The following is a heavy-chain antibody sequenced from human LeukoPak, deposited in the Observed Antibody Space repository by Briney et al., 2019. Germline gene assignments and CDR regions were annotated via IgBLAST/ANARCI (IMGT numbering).Heavy chain of an antibody. D-gene: IGHD6-19*01. Sequence: KPGGSLRLSCAASRFTFSTYSMNWVRQAPGKGLEWVSSISSSGTYIYSTDSVKGRFTISRDNAKNSLYLQMNSLRAEDTAVYCCARALTVAGTDWYFDLWGRGTLVTVSS. V-gene: IGHV3-21*01. J-gene: IGHJ2*01. CDR1: RFTFSTYS. CDR3: ARALTVAGTDWYFDL. CDR2: ISSSGTYI.